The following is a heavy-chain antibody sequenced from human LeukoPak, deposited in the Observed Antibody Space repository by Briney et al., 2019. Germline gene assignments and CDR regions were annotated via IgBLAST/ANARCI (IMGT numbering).Heavy chain of an antibody. V-gene: IGHV4-59*12. D-gene: IGHD3-16*02. CDR3: ARLKPYYGSGSYLGFDY. CDR2: ISYSGST. CDR1: GGSISSYY. Sequence: ASETLSLTCTVSGGSISSYYWSWIRQPPGEGLEWIGYISYSGSTSYNPSLKSRVTISVDTSKNQFSLKLSSVTAADTAVYYCARLKPYYGSGSYLGFDYWGQGALVTVSS. J-gene: IGHJ4*02.